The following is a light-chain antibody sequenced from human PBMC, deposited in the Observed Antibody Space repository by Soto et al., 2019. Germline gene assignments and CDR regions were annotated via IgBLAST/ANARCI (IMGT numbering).Light chain of an antibody. Sequence: QSALTQPPSASGSPGQSVTISCTGTSGDVGGYNYVSWYQQHPGKAPKLMIYEVTKRPSGVPDRFSGSKSGNTASLTVSGLQTEDEADYYCSSFGGSANVFGTGTKVTVL. CDR1: SGDVGGYNY. CDR2: EVT. J-gene: IGLJ1*01. CDR3: SSFGGSANV. V-gene: IGLV2-8*01.